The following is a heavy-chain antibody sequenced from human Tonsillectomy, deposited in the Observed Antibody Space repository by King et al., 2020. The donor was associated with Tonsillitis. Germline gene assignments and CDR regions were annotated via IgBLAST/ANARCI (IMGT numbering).Heavy chain of an antibody. V-gene: IGHV4-39*01. Sequence: QLQESGPGLVKPSETLSLTCTGSGGSISSSSYYWGWIRQPPGKGLEWIGGIFYIGSTYYNPSLKSRVTISVDTSKNQFSLKLSSVTAADTAVYYCARHSTSYGFSEGMDVWGKGTTVTVSS. D-gene: IGHD2-2*01. CDR2: IFYIGST. CDR1: GGSISSSSYY. CDR3: ARHSTSYGFSEGMDV. J-gene: IGHJ6*04.